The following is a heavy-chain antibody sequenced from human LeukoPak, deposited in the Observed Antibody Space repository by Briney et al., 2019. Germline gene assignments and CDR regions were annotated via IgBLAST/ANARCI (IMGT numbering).Heavy chain of an antibody. D-gene: IGHD3-10*01. CDR2: FDPEDGET. CDR3: ATDLAMVRGVIGGDY. CDR1: GYTLTELP. V-gene: IGHV1-24*01. J-gene: IGHJ4*02. Sequence: ASVKVSCKVSGYTLTELPMHWVRQAPGKGLEWMGGFDPEDGETIYAQKFQGRVTMTEDTSTDTAYMELSSLTSDDTAVYYCATDLAMVRGVIGGDYWGQGTLVTVSS.